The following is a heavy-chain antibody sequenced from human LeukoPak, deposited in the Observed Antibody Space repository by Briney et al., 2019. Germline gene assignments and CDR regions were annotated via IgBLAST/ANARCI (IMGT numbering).Heavy chain of an antibody. J-gene: IGHJ4*02. CDR2: ISGSGDNT. V-gene: IGHV3-23*01. CDR3: ARVSHSSGWPDY. D-gene: IGHD6-19*01. Sequence: GGSLRLSCAASGFTFNSYAMSWVRQAPGKGLEWVSAISGSGDNTYYADSVKGRFTISRDNAKNSLYLQMNSLRAEDTAVYYCARVSHSSGWPDYWGQGTLVTVSS. CDR1: GFTFNSYA.